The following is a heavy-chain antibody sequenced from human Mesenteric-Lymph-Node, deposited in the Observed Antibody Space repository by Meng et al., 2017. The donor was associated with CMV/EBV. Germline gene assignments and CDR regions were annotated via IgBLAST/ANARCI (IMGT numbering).Heavy chain of an antibody. Sequence: GESLKISCVASGFTFTNAWMSWVRQAPGKGLEWVGRIKSKTDGGATDYAAPVKGRFTISRDDSKNTLFLQMNRLNTEDTAVYYCTTGLPHVVEEPAASVDHWGQGMLVTVSS. CDR1: GFTFTNAW. CDR2: IKSKTDGGAT. V-gene: IGHV3-15*01. J-gene: IGHJ4*02. D-gene: IGHD1-14*01. CDR3: TTGLPHVVEEPAASVDH.